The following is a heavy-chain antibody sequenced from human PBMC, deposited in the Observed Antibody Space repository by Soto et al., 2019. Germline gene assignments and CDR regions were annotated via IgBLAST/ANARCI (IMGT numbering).Heavy chain of an antibody. D-gene: IGHD7-27*01. Sequence: EVQLVESGGGLVQPGGSLRLSCAASGFTFSSYSMSWVRQGPGKGLEWVSYIDTSGSTTYYADSVKGRFAISRDNAKNSLYLPVNSLRDEDTAVYYCARDRLTGARREAFAIWGQGTMVTVSS. V-gene: IGHV3-48*02. CDR1: GFTFSSYS. CDR2: IDTSGSTT. J-gene: IGHJ3*02. CDR3: ARDRLTGARREAFAI.